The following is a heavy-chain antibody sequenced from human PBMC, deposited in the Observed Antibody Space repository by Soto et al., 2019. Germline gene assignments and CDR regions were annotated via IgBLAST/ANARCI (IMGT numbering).Heavy chain of an antibody. CDR2: IYSGGST. Sequence: GGSLRLSCAASGFTVSSNYMSWVRQAPGKGLEWVSVIYSGGSTYYADSVKGRFTISRDNSKNTLYLQMNSLRAEDTAVYYCARDNYYGSGSRGMDYYYGMDVWGQGTTVTVSS. CDR1: GFTVSSNY. V-gene: IGHV3-53*01. J-gene: IGHJ6*02. CDR3: ARDNYYGSGSRGMDYYYGMDV. D-gene: IGHD3-10*01.